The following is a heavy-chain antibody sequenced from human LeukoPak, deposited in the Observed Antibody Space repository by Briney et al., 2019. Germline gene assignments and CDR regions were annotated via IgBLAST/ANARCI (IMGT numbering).Heavy chain of an antibody. CDR2: IKQDGSEK. CDR1: GFSIRTSW. J-gene: IGHJ5*02. D-gene: IGHD6-19*01. CDR3: AREKRVIAVAANWFDP. Sequence: GGSLRLSCAASGFSIRTSWMSWVRQAPGKGLEWVANIKQDGSEKYYVDSVKGRFTISRDNAKNSLYLQMNSLRAEDTAVYYCAREKRVIAVAANWFDPWGQGTLVTVSS. V-gene: IGHV3-7*01.